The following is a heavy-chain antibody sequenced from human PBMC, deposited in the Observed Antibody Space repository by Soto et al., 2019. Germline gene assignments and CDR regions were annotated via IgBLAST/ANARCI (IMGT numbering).Heavy chain of an antibody. J-gene: IGHJ4*02. CDR2: IIPILGIA. CDR1: GGTFSSYT. V-gene: IGHV1-69*04. D-gene: IGHD2-2*01. Sequence: QVQLVHSGAEVKKPGSSVKVSCKASGGTFSSYTISWVRQAPGQGLEWMGRIIPILGIANYAQKFQGRVTITADKSTSTAYMELSSLRSEDTAVYYCARDLPLGYCSSTSCLGYWGQGTLVTVSS. CDR3: ARDLPLGYCSSTSCLGY.